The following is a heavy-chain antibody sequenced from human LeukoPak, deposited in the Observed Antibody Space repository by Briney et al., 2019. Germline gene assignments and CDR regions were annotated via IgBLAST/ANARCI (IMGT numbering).Heavy chain of an antibody. CDR3: ARISSPEHYYFDY. D-gene: IGHD1-14*01. CDR2: IYYSGST. CDR1: GYSISSGYY. Sequence: PSETLSLTCTVSGYSISSGYYWSWIRQPPGKGLEWIGYIYYSGSTNYNPSLKSRVTISVDTSKNQFSLKLSSVTAADTAVYYCARISSPEHYYFDYWGQGTLVTVSS. J-gene: IGHJ4*02. V-gene: IGHV4-61*01.